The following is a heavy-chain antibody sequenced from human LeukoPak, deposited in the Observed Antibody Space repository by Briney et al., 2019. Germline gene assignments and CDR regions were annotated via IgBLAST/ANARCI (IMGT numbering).Heavy chain of an antibody. V-gene: IGHV3-74*01. J-gene: IGHJ4*02. CDR2: INSDGSST. CDR1: GFTFSSYW. CDR3: ARAGRGLRYFDWLTYDY. D-gene: IGHD3-9*01. Sequence: GGSLRLSCAASGFTFSSYWMHWVRQAPGKGLVWVSHINSDGSSTTYADSVKGRFTISRDNSKNTLYLQMNSLRAEDTAVYYCARAGRGLRYFDWLTYDYWGQGTLVTVSS.